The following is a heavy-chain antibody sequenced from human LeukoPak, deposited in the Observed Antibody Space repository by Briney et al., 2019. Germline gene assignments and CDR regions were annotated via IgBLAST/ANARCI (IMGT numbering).Heavy chain of an antibody. CDR1: GFTFSSYA. D-gene: IGHD2-15*01. Sequence: GGSLRLSCAASGFTFSSYAMSWVRQAPGKGLEWVSAISGSGGSTYYADSVKGRYTISRDNSKNTLYLQMNSLRAEDTAVYYCAKDVRYCSGGSCYWGQGTLVTVSS. V-gene: IGHV3-23*01. CDR3: AKDVRYCSGGSCY. J-gene: IGHJ4*02. CDR2: ISGSGGST.